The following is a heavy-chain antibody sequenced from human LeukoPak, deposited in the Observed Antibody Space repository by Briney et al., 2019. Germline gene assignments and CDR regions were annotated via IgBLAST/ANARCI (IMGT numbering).Heavy chain of an antibody. CDR1: GGSISSGSYY. J-gene: IGHJ4*02. Sequence: SETLSLTCTVSGGSISSGSYYWSWIRQPAGKGLEWIGRIYTSGSTNYNPSLKSRVTISVDTSKNQFSLKLSSVTAADTAVYYCAKEQYYFDYWGQGTLVTVSS. V-gene: IGHV4-61*02. D-gene: IGHD4-11*01. CDR2: IYTSGST. CDR3: AKEQYYFDY.